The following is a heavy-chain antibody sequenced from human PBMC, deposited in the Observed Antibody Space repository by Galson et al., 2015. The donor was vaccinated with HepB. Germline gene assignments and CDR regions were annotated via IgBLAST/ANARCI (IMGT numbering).Heavy chain of an antibody. Sequence: SVKVSCTASGYTFTKYPMHWVRQAPGQRLEWMGWINAGNGDTKYSQKFQDRVTISRDTSASTDYMELSSLRSGDTAVYYCARGHSGYGWGQGTVVTVSS. CDR3: ARGHSGYG. V-gene: IGHV1-3*01. CDR1: GYTFTKYP. D-gene: IGHD5-12*01. J-gene: IGHJ4*02. CDR2: INAGNGDT.